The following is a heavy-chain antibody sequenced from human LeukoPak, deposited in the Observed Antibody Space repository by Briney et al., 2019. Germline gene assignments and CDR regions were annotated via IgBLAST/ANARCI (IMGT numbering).Heavy chain of an antibody. D-gene: IGHD3-22*01. CDR1: GGSFSGYY. V-gene: IGHV4-34*01. CDR3: ARSRYYYDSSGYRKTPEDY. J-gene: IGHJ4*02. CDR2: INHSGST. Sequence: SETLSLTCAVCGGSFSGYYWSWIRQPPGKGLEWIGEINHSGSTNYNPSLKGRVTISVDTSKNQFSLKLSSVTAADTAVYYCARSRYYYDSSGYRKTPEDYWGQGTLVTVSS.